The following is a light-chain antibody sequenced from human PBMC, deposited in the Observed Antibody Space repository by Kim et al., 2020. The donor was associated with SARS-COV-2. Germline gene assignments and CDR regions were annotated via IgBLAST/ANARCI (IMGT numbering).Light chain of an antibody. CDR2: GAS. CDR3: LQHSTYPIT. Sequence: ASVGDRVTITCRASQDIRNDLGWYQQNPGRDPKRLIYGASSLQSGVPSRFSGSGSGTEFTLQSSSVQPEDFATYFCLQHSTYPITFGQGTRLEIK. V-gene: IGKV1-17*01. J-gene: IGKJ5*01. CDR1: QDIRND.